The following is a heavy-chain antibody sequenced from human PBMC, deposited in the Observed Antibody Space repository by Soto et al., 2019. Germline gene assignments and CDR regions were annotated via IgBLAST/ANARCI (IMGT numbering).Heavy chain of an antibody. V-gene: IGHV3-9*01. CDR2: ISWNSDTI. CDR3: AKDMLCGVVTV. Sequence: EEQVVESGGDLVQPGRSLRLSCAASGFTYEDYAMHWVRQVPGKGLEWVSGISWNSDTIEYADSVKGRFTISRDNAKNSLYLQMNSMRAEDSALYYCAKDMLCGVVTVWGQGTLVTVSS. D-gene: IGHD2-21*02. CDR1: GFTYEDYA. J-gene: IGHJ4*02.